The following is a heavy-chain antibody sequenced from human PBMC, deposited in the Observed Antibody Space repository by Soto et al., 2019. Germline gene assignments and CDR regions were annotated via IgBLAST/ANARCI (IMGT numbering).Heavy chain of an antibody. CDR3: AKDIVKYTYGACDY. CDR2: ISYDGSNN. V-gene: IGHV3-30*18. D-gene: IGHD5-18*01. Sequence: GGSLRLSCEASGFNFSSYGMYWVRQAPGKGLEWVAAISYDGSNNYHADSVKGRFTISRDNSKNTLYLQLNSLRTEDTAVYYCAKDIVKYTYGACDYWGQGVLVTVSS. CDR1: GFNFSSYG. J-gene: IGHJ4*02.